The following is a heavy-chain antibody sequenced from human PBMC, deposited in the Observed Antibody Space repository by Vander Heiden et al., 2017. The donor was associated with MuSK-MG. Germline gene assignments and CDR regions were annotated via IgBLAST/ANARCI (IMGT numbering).Heavy chain of an antibody. V-gene: IGHV2-5*02. CDR1: GFSLSTSGVG. CDR2: IYWDDDK. D-gene: IGHD2-8*01. Sequence: QITLKESGPTLVKPTQTLTLTCTFSGFSLSTSGVGVGWIRQPPGKALEWLALIYWDDDKRYSPALKSRITITKDTSKKQVVLTMTNMDPVDTATYYYAHRRGLNGWFDPWGQGTLVTVSS. CDR3: AHRRGLNGWFDP. J-gene: IGHJ5*02.